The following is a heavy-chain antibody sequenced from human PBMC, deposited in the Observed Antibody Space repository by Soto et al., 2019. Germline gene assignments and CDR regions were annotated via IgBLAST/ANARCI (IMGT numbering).Heavy chain of an antibody. J-gene: IGHJ4*02. Sequence: PGGSLRLSCAASGFTFSSYGMHWVRQAPGKGLEWVAVISYDGSNKYYADSVKGRFTISRDNSKNTLYLQMNSLRAEDTAVYYCGVQVRGVTPNFDYWGQGTLVTVSS. CDR1: GFTFSSYG. V-gene: IGHV3-30*03. CDR2: ISYDGSNK. D-gene: IGHD3-10*01. CDR3: GVQVRGVTPNFDY.